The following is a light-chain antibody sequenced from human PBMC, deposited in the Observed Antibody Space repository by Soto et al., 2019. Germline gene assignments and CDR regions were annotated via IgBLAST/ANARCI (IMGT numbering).Light chain of an antibody. V-gene: IGLV2-14*01. J-gene: IGLJ1*01. CDR1: SSDVDGYEY. CDR3: SSYTISSPYV. Sequence: QSVLTQPASVSGSPGQSITISCTGTSSDVDGYEYVSWYQQHPGKAPKLMIYDVSNRPSGVSNRFSGSKSGNTASLTISGLQAEDEADYYCSSYTISSPYVFGTGTKFTVL. CDR2: DVS.